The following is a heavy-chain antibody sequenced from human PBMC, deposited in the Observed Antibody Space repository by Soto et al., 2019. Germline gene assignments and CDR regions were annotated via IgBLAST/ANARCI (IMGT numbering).Heavy chain of an antibody. D-gene: IGHD3-16*01. Sequence: QVQLVQSGAEMRKPGSSLRVSCKASGGTFSDFAFSWVRQAPGQGLEWMGGIVPRFGSPNYAQKFGGRVTSSADTSTSTVYMEVRSLRFDDTAVYFCARDRIQLRLGKYYFHGMDVWGQGTTITGTS. V-gene: IGHV1-69*06. J-gene: IGHJ6*02. CDR2: IVPRFGSP. CDR3: ARDRIQLRLGKYYFHGMDV. CDR1: GGTFSDFA.